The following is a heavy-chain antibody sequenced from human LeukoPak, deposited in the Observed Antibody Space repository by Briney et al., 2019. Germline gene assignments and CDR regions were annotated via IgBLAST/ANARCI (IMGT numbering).Heavy chain of an antibody. CDR1: GYTFTSYY. V-gene: IGHV1-46*01. D-gene: IGHD3-10*01. CDR2: INPSGGST. Sequence: ASVKVSCKASGYTFTSYYMHWVRQAPGQGLEWMGIINPSGGSTSYAQKFQGRVTMTRDTSTSTVYMELGSLRSEDTAVYYCARGAHLWFRTVQKYYFDYWGQGTLVTVSS. J-gene: IGHJ4*02. CDR3: ARGAHLWFRTVQKYYFDY.